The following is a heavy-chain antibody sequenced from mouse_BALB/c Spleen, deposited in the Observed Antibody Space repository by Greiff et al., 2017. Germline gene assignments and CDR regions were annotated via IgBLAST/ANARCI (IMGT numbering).Heavy chain of an antibody. J-gene: IGHJ4*01. CDR2: IDPYNGGT. Sequence: EVQRVESGPELVKPGASVKVSCKASGYAFTSYNMYWVKQSHGKSLEWIGYIDPYNGGTSYNQKFKGKATLTVDKSSSTAYMHLNSLTSEDSAVYYCATGARNITGAMDYWGQGTSVTVSS. V-gene: IGHV1S135*01. D-gene: IGHD1-1*01. CDR3: ATGARNITGAMDY. CDR1: GYAFTSYN.